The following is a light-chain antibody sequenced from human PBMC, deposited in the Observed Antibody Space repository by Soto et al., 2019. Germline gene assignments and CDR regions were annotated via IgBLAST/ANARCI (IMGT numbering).Light chain of an antibody. CDR2: GAS. J-gene: IGKJ2*01. CDR3: QQYGSSPPMYT. Sequence: EIVLSHSPGTLSLSPGERATLCCRASQSVSSSYLAWYQQKPGQAPRLLIYGASSRATGIPDRFSGSGSGTDFTLTISRLEPEDFAVYYCQQYGSSPPMYTFGQGTKLELK. CDR1: QSVSSSY. V-gene: IGKV3-20*01.